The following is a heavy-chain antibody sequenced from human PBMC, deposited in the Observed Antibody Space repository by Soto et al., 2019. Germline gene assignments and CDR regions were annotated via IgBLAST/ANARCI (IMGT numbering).Heavy chain of an antibody. CDR1: GGTFSSYA. D-gene: IGHD4-17*01. CDR2: IIPIFGTA. CDR3: ARSAEDYASYYYYYGMDV. Sequence: QVQLVQSGAEVKKPGSSVKVSCKASGGTFSSYAISWVRQAPGQGLEWMGGIIPIFGTANYAQKFQGRVTIPADESTITAYMELSSLRSEDTAVYYCARSAEDYASYYYYYGMDVWGQGTTVTVS. V-gene: IGHV1-69*12. J-gene: IGHJ6*02.